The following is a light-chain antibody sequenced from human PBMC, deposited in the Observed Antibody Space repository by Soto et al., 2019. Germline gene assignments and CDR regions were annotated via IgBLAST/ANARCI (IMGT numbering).Light chain of an antibody. CDR3: QQRNIWPPVT. V-gene: IGKV3-11*01. J-gene: IGKJ5*01. CDR2: GAF. CDR1: PSVTNF. Sequence: EIMMSQSPATLSVSPGERATLSCRASPSVTNFLAWYQQKPGQAPRLLIYGAFNRATGIPARFSGSGSGTDFTLTISSLEPEDSAIYYCQQRNIWPPVTFGQGTLPEIK.